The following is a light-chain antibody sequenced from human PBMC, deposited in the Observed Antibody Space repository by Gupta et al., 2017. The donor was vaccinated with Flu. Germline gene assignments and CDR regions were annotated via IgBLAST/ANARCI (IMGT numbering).Light chain of an antibody. J-gene: IGKJ2*01. CDR1: QSVSSSY. CDR2: DAA. Sequence: EIVLPHPPPPLSCLPEERATLSCGASQSVSSSYLAWYQQKPGLAPRLLIYDAAYRATGIPDRFSGRGSGTDFTLTISRLEPEDFAVYYCQQYESSPGTFGQGTKLEIK. V-gene: IGKV3D-20*01. CDR3: QQYESSPGT.